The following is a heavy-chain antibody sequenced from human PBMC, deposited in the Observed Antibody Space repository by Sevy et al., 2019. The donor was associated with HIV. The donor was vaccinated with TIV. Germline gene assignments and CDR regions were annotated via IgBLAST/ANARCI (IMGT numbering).Heavy chain of an antibody. CDR1: GFTFSSYW. D-gene: IGHD3-22*01. CDR2: ISGSGGST. V-gene: IGHV3-23*01. J-gene: IGHJ4*02. Sequence: GGSLRLSCAASGFTFSSYWMSWVRQAPGKGLEWVSAISGSGGSTYYADSVKGRFTISRDNSKNTLYLQMNSLRAEDTAVYYCAKVSTYYYDSSGYSHFDYWGQGTLVTVSS. CDR3: AKVSTYYYDSSGYSHFDY.